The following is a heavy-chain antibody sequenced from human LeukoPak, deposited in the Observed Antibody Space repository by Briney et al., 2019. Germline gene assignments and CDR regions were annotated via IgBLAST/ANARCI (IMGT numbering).Heavy chain of an antibody. Sequence: GSLRLSCAASGFTFSSYSINWVRQAPGKGLEWVSSISSSSSYIYYAVSVKGRFTISRDNAKNSLCLQMNSLRAEDTAVYYCASGPGYSYGLYYYYYMDVWGKGTTVTVSS. J-gene: IGHJ6*03. CDR3: ASGPGYSYGLYYYYYMDV. CDR2: ISSSSSYI. V-gene: IGHV3-21*01. D-gene: IGHD5-18*01. CDR1: GFTFSSYS.